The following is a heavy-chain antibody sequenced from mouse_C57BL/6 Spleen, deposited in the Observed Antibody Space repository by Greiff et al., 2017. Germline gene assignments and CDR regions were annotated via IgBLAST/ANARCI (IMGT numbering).Heavy chain of an antibody. V-gene: IGHV1-72*01. CDR2: IDPNSGGT. J-gene: IGHJ3*01. CDR3: ARGDDGYYFAWFAY. CDR1: GYTFTSYW. D-gene: IGHD2-3*01. Sequence: QVQLKQPGAELVKPGASVKLSCKASGYTFTSYWMHWVKQRPGRGLEWIGRIDPNSGGTKYNEKFKSKATLPVDKPSSTAYMQLSSLTSEDSAVYYCARGDDGYYFAWFAYWGQGTLVTVSA.